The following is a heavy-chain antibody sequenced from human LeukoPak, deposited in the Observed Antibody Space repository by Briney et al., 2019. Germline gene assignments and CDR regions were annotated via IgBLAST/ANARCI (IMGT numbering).Heavy chain of an antibody. Sequence: QAGGSLRLSCAASGFTFSSYWMSWVRQAPGKGLEWVANIKQDGSEKYCVDSVKGRFTISRDNAKNSLYLQMNSLRAEDTAVYYCARDYTGGWNDYWGQGTLVIVSS. V-gene: IGHV3-7*01. CDR1: GFTFSSYW. CDR2: IKQDGSEK. CDR3: ARDYTGGWNDY. J-gene: IGHJ4*02. D-gene: IGHD7-27*01.